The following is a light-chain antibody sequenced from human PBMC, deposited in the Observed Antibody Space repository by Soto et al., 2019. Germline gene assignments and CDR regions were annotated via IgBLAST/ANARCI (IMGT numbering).Light chain of an antibody. J-gene: IGKJ1*01. Sequence: EIVLTQSPGTLSLSPGERATLSCRASQSVTSSYLAWYQQKHGQAPRLLIYGASTRATGIPDRFSGGGSGTDFTHTISRLEPEDFAVYYCQAYRRSRTFGQGTKVDIK. CDR3: QAYRRSRT. CDR1: QSVTSSY. CDR2: GAS. V-gene: IGKV3-20*01.